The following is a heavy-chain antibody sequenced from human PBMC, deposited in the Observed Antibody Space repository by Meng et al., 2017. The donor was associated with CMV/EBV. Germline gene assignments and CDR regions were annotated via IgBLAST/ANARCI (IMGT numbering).Heavy chain of an antibody. D-gene: IGHD6-13*01. V-gene: IGHV4-39*07. J-gene: IGHJ4*02. Sequence: QSHREGSGPGLVKPSETLAPPCTVLGGSISSSSYYWGWIRQPPGKGLEWIGSIYYSGSTYYNPSLKSRVTISVDTSKNQFSLKLSSVTAADTAVYYCARGGIAAAGLHWGQGTLVTVSS. CDR1: GGSISSSSYY. CDR3: ARGGIAAAGLH. CDR2: IYYSGST.